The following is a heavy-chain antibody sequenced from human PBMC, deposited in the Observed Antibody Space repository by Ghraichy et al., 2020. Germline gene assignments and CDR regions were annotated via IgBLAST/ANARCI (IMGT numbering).Heavy chain of an antibody. J-gene: IGHJ3*02. Sequence: ASVKVSCKASGYTFTRYAVHWVRQAPGQRLEWMGWINAGNGDTKYSQKFQGRVTFTRDTSASIAHMELSSLRSEDTAVYYCAFPWGWTGIAFDIWGQGTMVTVSS. D-gene: IGHD3/OR15-3a*01. CDR1: GYTFTRYA. CDR3: AFPWGWTGIAFDI. CDR2: INAGNGDT. V-gene: IGHV1-3*01.